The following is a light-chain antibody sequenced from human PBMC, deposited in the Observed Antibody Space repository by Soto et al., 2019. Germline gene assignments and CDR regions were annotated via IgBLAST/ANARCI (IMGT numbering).Light chain of an antibody. J-gene: IGKJ1*01. CDR2: DAS. Sequence: IQMTQSPSTLSASVGHRVTSTCRASESVSRGLGWYQQKPGKAPKLGXYDASSLESGVPSRFSGSGSGTEFTRTISSLQPDDFATYYGQQYNSYPWTFGQGTKVDIK. CDR1: ESVSRG. V-gene: IGKV1-5*01. CDR3: QQYNSYPWT.